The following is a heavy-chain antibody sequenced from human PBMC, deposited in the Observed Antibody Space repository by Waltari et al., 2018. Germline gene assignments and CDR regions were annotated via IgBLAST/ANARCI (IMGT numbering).Heavy chain of an antibody. D-gene: IGHD4-17*01. CDR2: ILHDGTYK. CDR3: ASMATTSDFDY. J-gene: IGHJ4*02. Sequence: QVRLEQSGGGVVQPGGSLRLSCAAAGFTFGYHGMLWGRQAPGMGLEWVSLILHDGTYKYYADFVKGRFSISRDNSKNMVYLQMNGLRAEDTAVYFCASMATTSDFDYWGQGALVTVSS. CDR1: GFTFGYHG. V-gene: IGHV3-33*01.